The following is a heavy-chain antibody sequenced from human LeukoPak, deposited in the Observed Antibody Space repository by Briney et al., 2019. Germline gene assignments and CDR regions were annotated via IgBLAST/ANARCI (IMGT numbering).Heavy chain of an antibody. CDR3: ATSGGDY. V-gene: IGHV3-7*01. J-gene: IGHJ4*02. D-gene: IGHD3-10*01. Sequence: PGGSLRLSCAASGFTFTRLWMSWVRQAPGKGLEWVANIKLEGSEKDYVDSVKGRFTVSRDNAKNSLYLQMNSLRAEDTAVYYCATSGGDYWGQGTLVTVSS. CDR2: IKLEGSEK. CDR1: GFTFTRLW.